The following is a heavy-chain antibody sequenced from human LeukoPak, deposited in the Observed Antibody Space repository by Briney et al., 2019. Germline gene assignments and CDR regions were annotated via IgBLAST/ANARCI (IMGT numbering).Heavy chain of an antibody. Sequence: QPWGSLRFSCAPSGFTFSSYVLCWVRQAPGKGLEWVSAICGVGGATYYADSVKGRFTIFRDNATDTPYLQMNTLRAEDSDVYYCAKDRRDYFYDSSGYFFGDFDYWGQGTLVTVSS. V-gene: IGHV3-23*01. CDR3: AKDRRDYFYDSSGYFFGDFDY. CDR1: GFTFSSYV. CDR2: ICGVGGAT. D-gene: IGHD3-22*01. J-gene: IGHJ4*02.